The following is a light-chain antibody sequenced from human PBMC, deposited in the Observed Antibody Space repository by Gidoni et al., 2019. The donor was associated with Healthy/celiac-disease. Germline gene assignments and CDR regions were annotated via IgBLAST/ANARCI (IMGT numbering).Light chain of an antibody. J-gene: IGLJ2*01. V-gene: IGLV2-14*01. CDR1: SSYVGGYNY. CDR2: DVS. Sequence: QSALTQPASGSGSPGQSITISCTGTSSYVGGYNYVSWYQQLPGKAPKLMLYDVSNRPSGVSNRFSGSKSGNTASLTISGLQAEDEADYYCSSYTSSSTVVFGGGTKLTVL. CDR3: SSYTSSSTVV.